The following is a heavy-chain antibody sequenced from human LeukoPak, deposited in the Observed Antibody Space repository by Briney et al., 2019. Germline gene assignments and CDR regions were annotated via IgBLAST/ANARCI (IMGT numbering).Heavy chain of an antibody. CDR2: IYYTGST. CDR3: ARLRGSYLGSDY. J-gene: IGHJ4*02. D-gene: IGHD1-26*01. Sequence: SETLSLTCTVSGGSISSYYWSWIRQPAGKGLEWIGTIYYTGSTYYNPSLKSRVTISVDTSKNQFSLKLSSVTAADTAVYYCARLRGSYLGSDYWGQGTLVIVSS. V-gene: IGHV4-59*08. CDR1: GGSISSYY.